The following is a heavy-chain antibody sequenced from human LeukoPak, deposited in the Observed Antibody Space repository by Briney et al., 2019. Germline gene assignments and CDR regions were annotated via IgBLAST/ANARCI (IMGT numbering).Heavy chain of an antibody. J-gene: IGHJ4*02. CDR1: GYTFTSYY. CDR2: INPSGGST. V-gene: IGHV1-46*01. D-gene: IGHD5-12*01. CDR3: ARGPVSQWLLPFGDFDY. Sequence: ASVKVSCKASGYTFTSYYMHWVRQAPGQGLEWMGIINPSGGSTSYARKFQGRVTMTRDTSTSTVYMELSSLRSEDTAVYYCARGPVSQWLLPFGDFDYWGQGTLVTVSS.